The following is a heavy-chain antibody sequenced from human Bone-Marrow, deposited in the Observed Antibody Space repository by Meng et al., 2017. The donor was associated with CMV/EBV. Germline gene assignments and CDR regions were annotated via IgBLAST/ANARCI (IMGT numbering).Heavy chain of an antibody. Sequence: ASVKVSCKASGYTFTSYAISWVRQAPGQGPEWMGWISAYNGNTNYAQKFQGRVTMTTDTSTRTAYMELRGLRSDETPMYYCARDAAQTYQLLYPFDYWGQGTLVTVSS. CDR3: ARDAAQTYQLLYPFDY. J-gene: IGHJ4*02. CDR1: GYTFTSYA. V-gene: IGHV1-18*01. D-gene: IGHD2-2*02. CDR2: ISAYNGNT.